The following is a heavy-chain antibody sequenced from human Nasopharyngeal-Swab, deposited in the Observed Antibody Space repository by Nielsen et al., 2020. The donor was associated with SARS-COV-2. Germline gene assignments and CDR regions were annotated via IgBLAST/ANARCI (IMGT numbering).Heavy chain of an antibody. CDR2: VDSSGST. CDR1: GGSISSYY. V-gene: IGHV4-59*13. D-gene: IGHD2-2*01. J-gene: IGHJ6*02. CDR3: GRGACSITTCYENVDV. Sequence: SETLSLTCTVSGGSISSYYWSWIRQPPGKGLEWIGCVDSSGSTNYKPSLKSRVTISVDTSKNQFSLNLSPVNAAETAVYYCGRGACSITTCYENVDVWGQGTTVTVSS.